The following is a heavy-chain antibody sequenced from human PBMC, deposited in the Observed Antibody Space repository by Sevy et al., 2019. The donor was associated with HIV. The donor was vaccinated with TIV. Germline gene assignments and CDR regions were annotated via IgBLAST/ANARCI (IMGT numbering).Heavy chain of an antibody. Sequence: ASVKVSCKASGYTFTNDAIHWVRQAPGQSLEWMGWINPADGNTKYSQKFQVRVTITTDTDATTVYMDLSSLKYEDTAVYYCARDCVSDSGGFQLDPWGQGTLVTVSS. CDR2: INPADGNT. CDR3: ARDCVSDSGGFQLDP. D-gene: IGHD3-10*01. CDR1: GYTFTNDA. V-gene: IGHV1-3*01. J-gene: IGHJ5*02.